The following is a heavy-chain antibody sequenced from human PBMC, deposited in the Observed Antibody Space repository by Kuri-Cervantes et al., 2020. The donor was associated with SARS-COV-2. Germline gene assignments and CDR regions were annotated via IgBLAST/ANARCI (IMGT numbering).Heavy chain of an antibody. CDR3: ARDSREYCSSTSCSWFDP. Sequence: GSLKISCAASGFTFSSYAMHWVRQAPGKGLEYVSAISSNGGSTYYANSVKGRFTISRDNSKNTLYLQMGSLRAEDMAVYYCARDSREYCSSTSCSWFDPWGQGTLVTVSS. CDR1: GFTFSSYA. V-gene: IGHV3-64*01. J-gene: IGHJ5*02. CDR2: ISSNGGST. D-gene: IGHD2-2*01.